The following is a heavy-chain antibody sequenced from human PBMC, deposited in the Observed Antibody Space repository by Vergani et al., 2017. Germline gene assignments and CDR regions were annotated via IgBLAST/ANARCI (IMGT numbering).Heavy chain of an antibody. CDR2: IIPIFGTA. V-gene: IGHV1-69*18. CDR1: GGTFSSYA. D-gene: IGHD3-16*02. J-gene: IGHJ5*02. CDR3: ARGPEYYDYVWGSYRSQGVNWFDP. Sequence: QVQLVQSGAEVKKPGSSVKVSCKASGGTFSSYAISWVRQAPGQGLEWMGRIIPIFGTANYAQKFQGRVTITADESTSTAYMELSSLRSEETAVYYCARGPEYYDYVWGSYRSQGVNWFDPWGQGTLVTVSS.